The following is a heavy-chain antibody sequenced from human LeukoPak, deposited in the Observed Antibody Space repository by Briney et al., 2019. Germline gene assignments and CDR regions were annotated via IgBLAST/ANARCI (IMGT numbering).Heavy chain of an antibody. CDR1: GGSISSSSYY. CDR3: ASISTIAAAGNAFDY. V-gene: IGHV4-39*01. J-gene: IGHJ4*02. D-gene: IGHD6-13*01. Sequence: SETLSLTCTVSGGSISSSSYYWGWISQPPGKGLEWIGSIYYSGSTYYNPSLKSRVTISVDTSKNQFSLKLSSVTAADTAVYYCASISTIAAAGNAFDYWGQGTLVTVSS. CDR2: IYYSGST.